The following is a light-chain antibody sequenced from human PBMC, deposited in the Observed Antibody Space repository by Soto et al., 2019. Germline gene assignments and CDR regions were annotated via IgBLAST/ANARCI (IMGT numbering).Light chain of an antibody. CDR2: GNR. J-gene: IGLJ3*02. Sequence: QSVLTQPPSVSGAPGQRVTLSCTGNTSNLGAGYDVHWYQQLPGAAPKLVILGNRNRPSGVPERFAGSKSGTSASLAITGLQAEDEADYYCQAYDYSLTASVFGGGTKLTVL. CDR1: TSNLGAGYD. V-gene: IGLV1-40*01. CDR3: QAYDYSLTASV.